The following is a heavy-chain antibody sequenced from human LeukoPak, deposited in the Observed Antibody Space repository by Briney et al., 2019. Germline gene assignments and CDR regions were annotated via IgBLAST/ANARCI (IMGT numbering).Heavy chain of an antibody. J-gene: IGHJ1*01. CDR3: ATDSGSGWYYYFQH. V-gene: IGHV3-48*02. D-gene: IGHD6-19*01. Sequence: PGGSLRLSCAASGFTFSSYSMNWVQQAPGKGLEWVSYISSSSSTIYNADSVKARFTISRDNAKNLLYLQMDSLRDEDTAVYYCATDSGSGWYYYFQHWGQGTLDTVSS. CDR1: GFTFSSYS. CDR2: ISSSSSTI.